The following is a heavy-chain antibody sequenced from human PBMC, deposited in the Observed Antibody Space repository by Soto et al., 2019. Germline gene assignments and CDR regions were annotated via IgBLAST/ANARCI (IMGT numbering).Heavy chain of an antibody. Sequence: PSETLSLTCSVSGDSINSYYWTWIRQPPGKGLEWIGYIYDSGRTSYNPSLKSRLTISVDTSKNQFSLKLKSVTAADTAVYYCARGTRYYYQGMDVWGQGTTVTVSS. V-gene: IGHV4-59*01. CDR3: ARGTRYYYQGMDV. CDR1: GDSINSYY. CDR2: IYDSGRT. J-gene: IGHJ6*02.